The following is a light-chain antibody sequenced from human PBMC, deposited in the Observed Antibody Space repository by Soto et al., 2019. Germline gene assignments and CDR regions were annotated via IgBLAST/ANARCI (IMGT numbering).Light chain of an antibody. CDR2: GAS. J-gene: IGKJ2*01. CDR3: QQYGSSLYT. V-gene: IGKV3-20*01. CDR1: QSVSSSY. Sequence: EIVLTQSPGTLSLSPGERATLSCRASQSVSSSYLAWYQQKPGQAPRLLIYGASSRATGIPDRFSGSGSGTDFTLTTSRLEPEDFAVYYCQQYGSSLYTFGQGTKLEIK.